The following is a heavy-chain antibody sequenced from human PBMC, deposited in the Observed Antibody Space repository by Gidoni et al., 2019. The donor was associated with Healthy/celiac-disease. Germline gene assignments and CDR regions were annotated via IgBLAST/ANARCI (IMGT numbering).Heavy chain of an antibody. V-gene: IGHV4-39*07. J-gene: IGHJ4*02. CDR1: CCSISSSSYY. D-gene: IGHD6-13*01. CDR2: IYYSGST. Sequence: QLQLQESGPGLVKPSETLSLTCPFSCCSISSSSYYWGWIRQPPGKGLEWIGRIYYSGSTYYNPSRKSRVTISVDTSKNQFSLKLSSVTAADTAVYYCASGYSSSCSGYWGQGTLVTVSS. CDR3: ASGYSSSCSGY.